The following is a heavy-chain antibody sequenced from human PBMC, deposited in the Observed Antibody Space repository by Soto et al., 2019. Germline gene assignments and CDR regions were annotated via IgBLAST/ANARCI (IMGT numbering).Heavy chain of an antibody. V-gene: IGHV3-64*01. CDR1: GFTLSGYA. CDR2: ISSNGVGT. Sequence: EVQLAESGGGLAQPGGSLRLACAASGFTLSGYAMDWVRQAPGKGLEYVSGISSNGVGTYYANSVQGRFTISRDNSKNTVYLQMGSLRPEDMAVYYCARRARPDFYYMDVCGKGTTVTVS. J-gene: IGHJ6*03. CDR3: ARRARPDFYYMDV. D-gene: IGHD6-6*01.